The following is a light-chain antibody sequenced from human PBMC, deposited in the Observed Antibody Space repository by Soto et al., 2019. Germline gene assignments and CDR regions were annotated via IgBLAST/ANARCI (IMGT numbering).Light chain of an antibody. CDR3: SSYTGSSPLVV. V-gene: IGLV2-14*01. J-gene: IGLJ2*01. CDR2: EVT. CDR1: SGDIGSYNR. Sequence: QSALTQPASVSGSPGQSITISCTGTSGDIGSYNRVSWYQQHPGKAPKLIIYEVTDRPSGVSNRFSCSKSGNTASLTISGLQAEDEAEYYCSSYTGSSPLVVFGGGTQLTVL.